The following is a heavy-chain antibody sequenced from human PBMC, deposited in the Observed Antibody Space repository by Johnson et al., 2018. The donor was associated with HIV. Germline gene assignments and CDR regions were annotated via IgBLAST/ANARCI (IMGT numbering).Heavy chain of an antibody. CDR3: ARDRLMTATLFPDAFDV. D-gene: IGHD3-16*01. V-gene: IGHV3-7*01. J-gene: IGHJ3*01. Sequence: VQLVESGGGLVQPGRSLRLSCVASGFTFSSYTMHWVRQAPGKGLEWVANIKEDGSEKYYVDSVKGRFTISRDNSKSTLFLQMNSLRAEDTAVYYCARDRLMTATLFPDAFDVWGQGTMVTVSS. CDR1: GFTFSSYT. CDR2: IKEDGSEK.